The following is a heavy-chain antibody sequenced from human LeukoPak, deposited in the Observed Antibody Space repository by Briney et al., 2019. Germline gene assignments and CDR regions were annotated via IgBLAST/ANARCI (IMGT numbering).Heavy chain of an antibody. CDR2: IKQDGSDK. D-gene: IGHD4-11*01. V-gene: IGHV3-7*01. J-gene: IGHJ6*03. CDR1: GFTFSNYW. CDR3: AREKGNYDGYYNYYMDV. Sequence: GGSVTLSCAASGFTFSNYWMNWVRQAPGKGLEWVANIKQDGSDKYYVDSVKGRFTISRDNAKNSLYLQMNSLRAEDTAVYYCAREKGNYDGYYNYYMDVWGKGTTVTVSS.